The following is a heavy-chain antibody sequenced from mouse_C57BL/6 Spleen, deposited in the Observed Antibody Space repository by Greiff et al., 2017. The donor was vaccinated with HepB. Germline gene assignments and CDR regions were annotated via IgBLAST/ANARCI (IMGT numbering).Heavy chain of an antibody. J-gene: IGHJ1*03. Sequence: EVHLVESGGGLVKPGGSLKLSCAASGFTFSSYAMSWVRQTPEKRLEWVATISDGGSYTYYPDNVKGRFTISRDNAKNNLYLQMGHLKSEDTAMYYCARDRGYFDVWGTGTTVTVSS. V-gene: IGHV5-4*01. CDR1: GFTFSSYA. CDR3: ARDRGYFDV. D-gene: IGHD3-3*01. CDR2: ISDGGSYT.